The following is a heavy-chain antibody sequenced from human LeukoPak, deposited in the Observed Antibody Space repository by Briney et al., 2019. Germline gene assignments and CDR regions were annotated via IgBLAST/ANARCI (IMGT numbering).Heavy chain of an antibody. Sequence: RASVKVSCKASGYTFTSYGISWVRQAPGQGLEWMGWISAYNGNTNYAQKFQGRVTITADESTSTAYMELSSLRSEDTAVYYCARDLVAGKSSTEYFQHWGQGTLVTVSS. CDR1: GYTFTSYG. CDR3: ARDLVAGKSSTEYFQH. D-gene: IGHD6-19*01. CDR2: ISAYNGNT. V-gene: IGHV1-18*01. J-gene: IGHJ1*01.